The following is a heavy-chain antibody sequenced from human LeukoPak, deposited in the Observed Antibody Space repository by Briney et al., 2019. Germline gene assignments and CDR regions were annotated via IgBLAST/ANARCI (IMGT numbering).Heavy chain of an antibody. Sequence: SETLSLTCTVSGGSISSSSHYWGWIRQPPGKGLEWIGSIYYSGSTYYNPSLKSRVTISVDASKNQFSLKVSSVTAADTALYYCASHIATYLGAHQLVRMRWSDPWGQGTLVTVSS. CDR1: GGSISSSSHY. J-gene: IGHJ5*02. CDR2: IYYSGST. D-gene: IGHD6-13*01. V-gene: IGHV4-39*01. CDR3: ASHIATYLGAHQLVRMRWSDP.